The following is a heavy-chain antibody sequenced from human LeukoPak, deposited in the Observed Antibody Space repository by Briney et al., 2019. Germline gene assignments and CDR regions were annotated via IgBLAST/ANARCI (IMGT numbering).Heavy chain of an antibody. CDR3: AGRLGYCSSTSCYFGRFAFDI. J-gene: IGHJ3*02. D-gene: IGHD2-2*01. V-gene: IGHV4-34*01. CDR1: GGSFSGYY. Sequence: SETLSLTCAVYGGSFSGYYWSWIRQPPGKGLEWIGEINHRGSTNYNPSLKIRVTISVDTSKNQFSLKLSSVTAADTAVYYCAGRLGYCSSTSCYFGRFAFDIWGQGTMVTVSS. CDR2: INHRGST.